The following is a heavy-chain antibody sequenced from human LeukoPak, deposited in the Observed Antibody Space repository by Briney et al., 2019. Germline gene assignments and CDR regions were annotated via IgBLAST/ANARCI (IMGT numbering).Heavy chain of an antibody. CDR3: ARDVSPGPTFDY. CDR1: GYTFTSYY. V-gene: IGHV1-46*01. D-gene: IGHD5/OR15-5a*01. Sequence: ASVKVSRKASGYTFTSYYMHWVRQAPGQGLEWMGIINPSGGSTSYAQKFQGRVTMTRDTSTSTVYMELSSLRSEDTAVYYCARDVSPGPTFDYWGQGTLVTVSS. CDR2: INPSGGST. J-gene: IGHJ4*02.